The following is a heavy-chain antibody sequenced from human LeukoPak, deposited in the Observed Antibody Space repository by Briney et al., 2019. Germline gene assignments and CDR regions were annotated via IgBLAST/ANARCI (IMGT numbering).Heavy chain of an antibody. CDR2: IYYSGST. CDR3: ARDRGGYDFRYFDL. Sequence: SETPSLTCTVSGGSISSGGYYWSWIRQHPGKGLEWIGYIYYSGSTYYNPSLKSRVTISVDTSKNQFSLKLSSVTAADTAVYYCARDRGGYDFRYFDLWGRGTLVTVSS. CDR1: GGSISSGGYY. J-gene: IGHJ2*01. V-gene: IGHV4-31*03. D-gene: IGHD5-12*01.